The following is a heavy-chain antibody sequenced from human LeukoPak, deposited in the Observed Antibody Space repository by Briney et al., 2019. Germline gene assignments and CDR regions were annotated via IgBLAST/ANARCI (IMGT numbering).Heavy chain of an antibody. J-gene: IGHJ5*02. CDR1: GGSISSSNW. Sequence: SGTLSLTCAVSGGSISSSNWWSWVRQPPGKGLEWIGEIYHSGSTNYNPSLKSRVTISVDKSKNQFSLKLSSVTAADTAVYYCARGFLEWYSNWFDPWGQGTLVTVSS. V-gene: IGHV4-4*02. D-gene: IGHD3-3*01. CDR3: ARGFLEWYSNWFDP. CDR2: IYHSGST.